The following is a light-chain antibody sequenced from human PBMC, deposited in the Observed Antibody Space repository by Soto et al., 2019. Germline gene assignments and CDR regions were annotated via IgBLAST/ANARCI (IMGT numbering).Light chain of an antibody. CDR2: GVS. CDR1: QRVSNTY. Sequence: EIVFAQSPGTLSLSPGERATLSCRASQRVSNTYLAWYQQKPGQAPRLLIYGVSSRATGIPDRFSGSGSGTDFTLTISRLEPEDFAVYYCQQYSSSPVTFGGGPKVDIK. CDR3: QQYSSSPVT. V-gene: IGKV3-20*01. J-gene: IGKJ4*01.